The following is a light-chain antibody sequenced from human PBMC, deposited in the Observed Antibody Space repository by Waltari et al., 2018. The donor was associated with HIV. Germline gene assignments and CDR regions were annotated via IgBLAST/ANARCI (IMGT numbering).Light chain of an antibody. Sequence: SYELTQPPSVSVSPGQTASITCPGDKLGDKYACWYQQKPGQSPVLVIYQDNKRPSGIPERFSGSNSGNTATLTISGTQAMDEADYYCQAWDSSTPVVFGGGTKLTVL. J-gene: IGLJ2*01. CDR2: QDN. CDR3: QAWDSSTPVV. V-gene: IGLV3-1*01. CDR1: KLGDKY.